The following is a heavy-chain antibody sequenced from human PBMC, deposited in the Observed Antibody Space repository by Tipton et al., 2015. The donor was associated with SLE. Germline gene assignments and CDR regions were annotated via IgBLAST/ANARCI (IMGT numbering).Heavy chain of an antibody. CDR1: GDSISSSSHY. V-gene: IGHV4-39*01. J-gene: IGHJ4*02. CDR2: IYYTGST. D-gene: IGHD3/OR15-3a*01. Sequence: TLSLTCTVSGDSISSSSHYWAWIRQPPGKGREGIGSIYYTGSTYYNPSLKSRVTISVDTSKNQFSLKLRSVTAADTAVYYCASGPISPGDYWGQGTLVTVSA. CDR3: ASGPISPGDY.